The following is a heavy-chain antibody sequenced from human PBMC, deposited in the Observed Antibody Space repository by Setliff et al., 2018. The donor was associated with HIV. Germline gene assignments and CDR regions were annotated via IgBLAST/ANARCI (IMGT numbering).Heavy chain of an antibody. CDR3: ARGEVAVLKPDYYYMDV. CDR1: GDSINSGPYS. Sequence: SETLSLTCTVSGDSINSGPYSWGWIRQPPGKGLESIGSISYGGNTYYNPSLKSRVLISGDTSKNQFSLKMTSVTAADTAVYYCARGEVAVLKPDYYYMDVWGKGTTVTVSS. CDR2: ISYGGNT. J-gene: IGHJ6*03. V-gene: IGHV4-39*07. D-gene: IGHD6-19*01.